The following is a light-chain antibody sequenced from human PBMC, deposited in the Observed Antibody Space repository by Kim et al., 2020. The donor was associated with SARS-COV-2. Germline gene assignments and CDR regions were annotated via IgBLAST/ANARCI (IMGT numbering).Light chain of an antibody. CDR1: SSNIGNKY. CDR2: DNN. V-gene: IGLV1-51*01. Sequence: QLVLTQPPSVSAAPGQRVTISCSGSSSNIGNKYVSWYQQLPGTAPKLLIYDNNKRPSGIPDRFSGSKSGTSATLGITGLQTGDEADYYCGTWDSSLSAGVFGTGTKVTVL. J-gene: IGLJ1*01. CDR3: GTWDSSLSAGV.